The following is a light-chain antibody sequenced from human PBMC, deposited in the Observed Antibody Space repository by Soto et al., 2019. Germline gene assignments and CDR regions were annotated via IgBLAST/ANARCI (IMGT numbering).Light chain of an antibody. CDR3: AEWDDSLNGYV. V-gene: IGLV1-44*01. CDR1: NSNIGSHT. CDR2: SNN. J-gene: IGLJ1*01. Sequence: SVLTQAPSASGTPGQGVTISCSGSNSNIGSHTVNWYQQLPGTAPKLLIYSNNQRPSGVPDRFSGSGSGTPASLAISGLQSEDEADYYCAEWDDSLNGYVFGTGTKVTVL.